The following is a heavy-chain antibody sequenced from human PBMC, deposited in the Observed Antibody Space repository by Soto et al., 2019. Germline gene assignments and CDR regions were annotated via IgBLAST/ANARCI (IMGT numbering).Heavy chain of an antibody. J-gene: IGHJ6*02. CDR3: ARVGSLGYCSSTSCRKYYGMDV. CDR2: IIPIFGTA. D-gene: IGHD2-2*01. CDR1: GGTFSSYA. Sequence: QVQLVQSGAEVKKPGSSVKVSCKASGGTFSSYAISWVRQAPGQGLEWMGGIIPIFGTANYAQKFQGRVTITADESTSTAYMELSSLRSEDTAVYYCARVGSLGYCSSTSCRKYYGMDVWGQGTTVTVSS. V-gene: IGHV1-69*01.